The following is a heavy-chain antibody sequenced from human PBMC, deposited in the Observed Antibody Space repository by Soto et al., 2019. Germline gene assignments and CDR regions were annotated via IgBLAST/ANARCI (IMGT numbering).Heavy chain of an antibody. CDR1: GFTFSSYA. Sequence: PXXSLRLSFAASGFTFSSYAMRWVRQAPGKGLEWVSGISGSGGSTNYADSVKGRFTISRDNSKNTLYLQMNSLRAEETAVYYCARDEEVVAATPGDAFDTWGQGTMVTVSS. CDR2: ISGSGGST. V-gene: IGHV3-23*01. J-gene: IGHJ3*02. CDR3: ARDEEVVAATPGDAFDT. D-gene: IGHD2-15*01.